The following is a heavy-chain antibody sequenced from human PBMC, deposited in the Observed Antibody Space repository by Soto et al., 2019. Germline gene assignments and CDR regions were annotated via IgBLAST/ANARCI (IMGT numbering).Heavy chain of an antibody. V-gene: IGHV4-31*03. CDR3: ARDDCSGGSCYGAYGMDV. CDR1: GGSISSGGYY. D-gene: IGHD2-15*01. J-gene: IGHJ6*02. CDR2: IYYSGST. Sequence: SETLSLTCTVSGGSISSGGYYWSWIRQHPGKGLEWIGYIYYSGSTYYNPSLKSRVTISVDTSKNQFSLKLSSVTAADTAVYYCARDDCSGGSCYGAYGMDVWGQGTTVTVSS.